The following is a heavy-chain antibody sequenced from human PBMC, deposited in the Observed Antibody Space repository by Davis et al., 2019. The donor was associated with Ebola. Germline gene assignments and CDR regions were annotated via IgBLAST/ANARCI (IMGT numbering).Heavy chain of an antibody. CDR2: IYHSGST. J-gene: IGHJ4*02. V-gene: IGHV4-30-2*01. D-gene: IGHD3-10*01. CDR3: ARGQYYGSGFDY. CDR1: GGSISSGGYS. Sequence: LRLSCAVSGGSISSGGYSWSWIRQPPGKGLEWIGYIYHSGSTYYNPSLKSRVTISVDRSKNQFSLKLSSVIAADTAVYYCARGQYYGSGFDYWGQGTLVTVSS.